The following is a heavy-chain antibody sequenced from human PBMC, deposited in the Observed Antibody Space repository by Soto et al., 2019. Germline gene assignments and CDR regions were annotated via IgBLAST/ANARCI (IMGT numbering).Heavy chain of an antibody. J-gene: IGHJ2*01. D-gene: IGHD6-19*01. V-gene: IGHV1-69*12. CDR2: ITPFFGTA. CDR3: AQTLGLAVAGPGRFDL. Sequence: QVQLVQSGAEVKKPGSSVKVSCKASGGTFSKYAISWVRQAPGQGLEWMGGITPFFGTANYAQKFQGRVTITADESMSTAYMELSRLTSADTAVYYCAQTLGLAVAGPGRFDLWGRCTLVTVSS. CDR1: GGTFSKYA.